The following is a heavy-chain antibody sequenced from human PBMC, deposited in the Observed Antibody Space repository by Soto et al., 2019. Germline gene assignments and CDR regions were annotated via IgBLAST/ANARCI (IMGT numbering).Heavy chain of an antibody. CDR1: GYTFTSYD. J-gene: IGHJ4*02. CDR3: VRESRGSSD. Sequence: QVQLVQSGAEVKKPGASVKVSCKASGYTFTSYDINWVRQATGQGLEWMGWMNPNSGNTGYAQKIQGRGTMTRNTTASTAHTQLRSLRSEAPAVYYCVRESRGSSDWGQGTLVTVSS. D-gene: IGHD2-2*01. CDR2: MNPNSGNT. V-gene: IGHV1-8*01.